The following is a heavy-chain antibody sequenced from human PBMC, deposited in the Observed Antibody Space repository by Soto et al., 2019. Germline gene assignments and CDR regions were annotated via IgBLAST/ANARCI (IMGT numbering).Heavy chain of an antibody. CDR3: ARHYGGSAFDI. D-gene: IGHD3-16*01. J-gene: IGHJ3*02. CDR2: IHYSGTT. V-gene: IGHV4-30-4*01. Sequence: PSETLSLTCSVSGYSSSDYYWSWIRQTPGKCLEWIGYIHYSGTTYYNPSLKSRVTISEDMSRNQFSLSLSSVTAADTAAYFCARHYGGSAFDIWGQGTSVTVSS. CDR1: GYSSSDYY.